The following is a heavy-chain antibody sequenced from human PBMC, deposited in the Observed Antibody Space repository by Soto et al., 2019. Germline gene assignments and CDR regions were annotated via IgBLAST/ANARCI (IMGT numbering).Heavy chain of an antibody. CDR1: GYTFTSYG. J-gene: IGHJ6*02. V-gene: IGHV1-18*01. D-gene: IGHD3-16*01. CDR3: ARGGDYYYGLDV. Sequence: QVQLVQSGDEVKKPGASVKVSCRASGYTFTSYGVSWVRQAPGQGLEWMGWISAFNGQTNYIQKVQGRVTLTTEASTSTAYMELRSLRSADTAVDYWARGGDYYYGLDVWGPGTTVTVSS. CDR2: ISAFNGQT.